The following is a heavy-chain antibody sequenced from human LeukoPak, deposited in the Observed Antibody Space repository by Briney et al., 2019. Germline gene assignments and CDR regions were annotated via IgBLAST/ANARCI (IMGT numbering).Heavy chain of an antibody. CDR3: AREGHDILTGYKRYYFDY. D-gene: IGHD3-9*01. CDR2: IYSGGST. CDR1: GFTVSSNY. J-gene: IGHJ4*02. V-gene: IGHV3-53*01. Sequence: GGSLRLSCAASGFTVSSNYMSWVRQAPGKGLEWVSVIYSGGSTYYADSVKGRFTISRDNSKNTLYLQMNSLRAEDTAVYYCAREGHDILTGYKRYYFDYWGQGTLVTVSS.